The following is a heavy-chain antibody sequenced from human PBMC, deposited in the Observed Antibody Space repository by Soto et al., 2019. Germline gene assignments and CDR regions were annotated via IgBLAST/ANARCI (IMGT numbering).Heavy chain of an antibody. CDR3: AIDRYDSSGYYYGGYYYYGMDV. CDR1: GYTFTSYY. V-gene: IGHV1-46*01. D-gene: IGHD3-22*01. J-gene: IGHJ6*02. CDR2: INPSGGST. Sequence: ASVKVSCKASGYTFTSYYMHWVRQAPGQGLEWMGIINPSGGSTSYAQKFQGRVTITRDTSTSTVYMVLSSLRSEDTAVYYCAIDRYDSSGYYYGGYYYYGMDVWGQGTTVTVSS.